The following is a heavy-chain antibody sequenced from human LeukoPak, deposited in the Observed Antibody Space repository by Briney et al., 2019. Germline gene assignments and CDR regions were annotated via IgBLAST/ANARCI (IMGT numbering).Heavy chain of an antibody. Sequence: SETLSLTCIVSGVSISGYYWSWIRQPPGKGLEWIGYIYYSGTTNYNSSLKSRVTISVDTSRNQFSLKMSSVTAADTAVYYCARVFSYPLRAPFDPWGQGTLVTVSS. D-gene: IGHD3-3*01. J-gene: IGHJ5*02. CDR3: ARVFSYPLRAPFDP. V-gene: IGHV4-59*01. CDR2: IYYSGTT. CDR1: GVSISGYY.